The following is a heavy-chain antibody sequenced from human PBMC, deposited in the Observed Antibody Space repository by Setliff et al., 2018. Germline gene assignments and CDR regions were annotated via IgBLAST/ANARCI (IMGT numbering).Heavy chain of an antibody. V-gene: IGHV1-18*01. D-gene: IGHD2-2*01. J-gene: IGHJ4*02. CDR3: SRLVRYCTRTSCQRASGEDY. CDR1: GYTFTNYA. CDR2: ISAYCGNT. Sequence: GASVKVSCKASGYTFTNYAINWVRQAPGQGLEWVGWISAYCGNTYYAQKFQGRVTMTTDTSTATAYLELRSLRSDDTAVYYCSRLVRYCTRTSCQRASGEDYWGQGTLVTVS.